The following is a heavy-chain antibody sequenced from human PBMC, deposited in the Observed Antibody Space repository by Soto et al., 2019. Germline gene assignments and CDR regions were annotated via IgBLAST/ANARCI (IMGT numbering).Heavy chain of an antibody. CDR3: AKAITMIVVAVYYGMDV. Sequence: GSLRLSCAASGFTFSSYAMSWVRQAPGKGLEWVSAISGSGGSTYYADSVKGRFTISRDNSKNTLYLQMNSLRAEDTAVYYCAKAITMIVVAVYYGMDVWGQGTTVTVSS. CDR2: ISGSGGST. D-gene: IGHD3-22*01. CDR1: GFTFSSYA. J-gene: IGHJ6*02. V-gene: IGHV3-23*01.